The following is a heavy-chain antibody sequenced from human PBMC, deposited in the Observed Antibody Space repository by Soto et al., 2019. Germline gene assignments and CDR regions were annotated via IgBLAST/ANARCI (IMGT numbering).Heavy chain of an antibody. D-gene: IGHD5-12*01. CDR2: IYYSGST. J-gene: IGHJ4*02. Sequence: QLRLLESGPGVVKPAETLSLTCTVSGGSISTTFYYWGWIRQPPGKGLEGIGTIYYSGSTYYNPSLTSRVTISVDASKNQFSLKLTSVTAADTAIYYCARHPINDDDYPAEVNFWGQGTLVTVSS. CDR1: GGSISTTFYY. V-gene: IGHV4-39*01. CDR3: ARHPINDDDYPAEVNF.